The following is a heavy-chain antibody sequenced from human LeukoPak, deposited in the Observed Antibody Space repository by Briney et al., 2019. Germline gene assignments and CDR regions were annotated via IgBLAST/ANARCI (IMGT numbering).Heavy chain of an antibody. Sequence: GGSLRLFCAASGFTFSSYGMHWVRQAPGKGLEWVAVIWYDGSNKYYADSVKGRFTISRDNSKNTLYLQMNSLRAEDTAVYYCARKDYDFWSGYAYGMDVWGQGTTVTVSS. CDR3: ARKDYDFWSGYAYGMDV. D-gene: IGHD3-3*01. J-gene: IGHJ6*02. CDR1: GFTFSSYG. CDR2: IWYDGSNK. V-gene: IGHV3-33*01.